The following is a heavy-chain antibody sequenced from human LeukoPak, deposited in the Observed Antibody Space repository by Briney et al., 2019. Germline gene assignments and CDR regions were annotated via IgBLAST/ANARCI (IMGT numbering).Heavy chain of an antibody. CDR2: INPRGGSA. CDR1: GYTFTSFF. CDR3: ARDYHGSGSLTTFDS. D-gene: IGHD3-10*01. V-gene: IGHV1-46*01. Sequence: ASVKVSCKASGYTFTSFFMHWVRQAPGQGLEWMGLINPRGGSATSAQKFQGRVTMTRDTSTSTVYMELSSLRSEDTAVYYCARDYHGSGSLTTFDSWGQGTLVTVSS. J-gene: IGHJ4*02.